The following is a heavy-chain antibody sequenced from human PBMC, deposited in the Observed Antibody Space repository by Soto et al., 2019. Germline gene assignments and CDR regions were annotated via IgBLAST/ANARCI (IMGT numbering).Heavy chain of an antibody. V-gene: IGHV6-1*01. J-gene: IGHJ6*03. D-gene: IGHD6-6*01. CDR3: ARGIAARRGYCYYYMDV. Sequence: PSQTLSLTCAISGDSVSSNSAAWNWIRQSPSRGLEWLGRTYYRSKWYNDYAVSVKSRITINPDTSKNQFSLQLNSVTPEDTAVYYCARGIAARRGYCYYYMDVWGKGTTVTVSS. CDR1: GDSVSSNSAA. CDR2: TYYRSKWYN.